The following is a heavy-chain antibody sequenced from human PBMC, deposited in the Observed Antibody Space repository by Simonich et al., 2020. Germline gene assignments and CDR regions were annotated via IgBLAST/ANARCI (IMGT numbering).Heavy chain of an antibody. CDR2: IYYGGSN. D-gene: IGHD6-13*01. J-gene: IGHJ3*02. Sequence: QLQLQESGPGLVKPSETLSLTCTVSGGSISSSSYYWGWFRQPPGKGREWIGSIYYGGSNYHNPSLKRRVTIAVDTSKNQFSLKLSSVTAADTAVYYCARHAGFAFDIWGQGTMVTVSS. CDR3: ARHAGFAFDI. V-gene: IGHV4-39*01. CDR1: GGSISSSSYY.